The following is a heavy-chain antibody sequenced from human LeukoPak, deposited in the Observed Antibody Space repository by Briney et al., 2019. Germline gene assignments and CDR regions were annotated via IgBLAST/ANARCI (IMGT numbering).Heavy chain of an antibody. V-gene: IGHV3-43*02. CDR1: GLTFEDYG. J-gene: IGHJ3*01. Sequence: GGSLRLSCVASGLTFEDYGIHWLRQAPGKGLECVFLISGKGDKTYYVDSVKGRFTVSRDNRRNTLYLQMDSLRDEDTAFYYWAVPTIYGVGAFDVWGQGTMLTVSS. D-gene: IGHD2/OR15-2a*01. CDR3: AVPTIYGVGAFDV. CDR2: ISGKGDKT.